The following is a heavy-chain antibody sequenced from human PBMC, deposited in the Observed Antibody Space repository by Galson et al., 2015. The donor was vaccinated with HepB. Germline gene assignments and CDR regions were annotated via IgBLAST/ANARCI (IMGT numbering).Heavy chain of an antibody. CDR2: ISSSGSTI. CDR3: AREGVFWSGYSRNWRGAFDI. Sequence: SLRLSCAASGFTFSSYEMNWVRQAPGKGLEWVSYISSSGSTIYYADSVKGRFTISRDNAKNSLYLQMNSLRAEDTAVYYCAREGVFWSGYSRNWRGAFDIWGQGTMVTVSS. D-gene: IGHD3-3*01. V-gene: IGHV3-48*03. J-gene: IGHJ3*02. CDR1: GFTFSSYE.